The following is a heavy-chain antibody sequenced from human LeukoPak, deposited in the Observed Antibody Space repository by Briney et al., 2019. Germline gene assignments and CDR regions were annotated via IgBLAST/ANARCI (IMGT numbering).Heavy chain of an antibody. J-gene: IGHJ4*02. D-gene: IGHD3-3*01. V-gene: IGHV4-39*07. CDR2: IYHSGTT. CDR3: ARDRALWSGNTDY. CDR1: GGLISTSSYS. Sequence: KPSETLSLTCTVSGGLISTSSYSWGWIRQPPGKGLEWIGSIYHSGTTYYNPSLKSRVTISVDTSKNQFSLNLSSVTAADTAVYFCARDRALWSGNTDYWGQGTLVTVSS.